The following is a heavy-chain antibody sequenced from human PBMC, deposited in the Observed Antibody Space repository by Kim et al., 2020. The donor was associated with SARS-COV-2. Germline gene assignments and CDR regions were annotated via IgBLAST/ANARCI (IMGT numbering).Heavy chain of an antibody. D-gene: IGHD6-13*01. J-gene: IGHJ4*02. V-gene: IGHV3-48*03. CDR1: GFTFSSYE. Sequence: GGSLRLSCAASGFTFSSYEMNWVRQAPGKVLEWVSYISSIGSHIYNADSVTGRFPISRDHAQNSLYLKMNSLGAEDTAVYYCAREPGAAAYPWGYWGQGTPVTVSS. CDR2: ISSIGSHI. CDR3: AREPGAAAYPWGY.